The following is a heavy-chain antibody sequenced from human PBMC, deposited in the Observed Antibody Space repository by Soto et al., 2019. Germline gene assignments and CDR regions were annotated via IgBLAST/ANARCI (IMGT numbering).Heavy chain of an antibody. CDR2: ISTYNSNT. D-gene: IGHD2-21*02. V-gene: IGHV1-18*04. J-gene: IGHJ4*02. CDR1: GYTFTNYG. CDR3: ARDERDSCSGGDCFYVDY. Sequence: QVQLVQSGGEVKKPGASVKVSCKASGYTFTNYGISWVRQAPGQGLEWLGWISTYNSNTNSAPMLQGRLTMTADTSTSTAYMERRRLTADDTAVYYCARDERDSCSGGDCFYVDYLGQGSLVTVSS.